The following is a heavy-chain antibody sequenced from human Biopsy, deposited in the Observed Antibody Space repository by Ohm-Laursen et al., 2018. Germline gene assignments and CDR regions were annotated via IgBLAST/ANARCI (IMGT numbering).Heavy chain of an antibody. CDR2: TNPSGLNT. J-gene: IGHJ6*02. CDR1: GNTLTNFY. V-gene: IGHV1-46*01. Sequence: SVKVSCKAYGNTLTNFYVHWARQAPGRGLELLVATNPSGLNTNHARNVQDRIIITRDTFTSPVYMELDSLRSEDTAIYFCASDTRGWSLNGMSVWGQGATVTVFS. CDR3: ASDTRGWSLNGMSV. D-gene: IGHD6-19*01.